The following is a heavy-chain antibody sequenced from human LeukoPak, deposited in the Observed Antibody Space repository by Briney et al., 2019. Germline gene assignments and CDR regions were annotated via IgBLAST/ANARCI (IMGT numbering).Heavy chain of an antibody. J-gene: IGHJ4*02. CDR3: AVYGDYGTFDY. D-gene: IGHD4-17*01. CDR2: ISGSSGII. V-gene: IGHV3-48*01. CDR1: GFTFNTYT. Sequence: GGSLRLSCAASGFTFNTYTMNWVRQAPGKGLEWVSYISGSSGIIDYADSVRGRFTISRDNAKNTLYLQMNSLRAEDTAVYYCAVYGDYGTFDYWGQGTLVTVSS.